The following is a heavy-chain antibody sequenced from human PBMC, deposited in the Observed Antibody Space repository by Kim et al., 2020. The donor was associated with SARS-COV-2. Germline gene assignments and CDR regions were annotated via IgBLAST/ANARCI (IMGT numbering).Heavy chain of an antibody. Sequence: SETLSLTCTVSGGSISSGDYYWSWIRQPPGKGLEWIGYIYYSGSTYYNPSLKSRVTISVDTSKNQFSLKLSSVTAADTAVYYCARSTPSGSYFDYYYYMDVWGKGTTVTVSS. CDR2: IYYSGST. CDR1: GGSISSGDYY. CDR3: ARSTPSGSYFDYYYYMDV. D-gene: IGHD1-26*01. J-gene: IGHJ6*03. V-gene: IGHV4-30-4*01.